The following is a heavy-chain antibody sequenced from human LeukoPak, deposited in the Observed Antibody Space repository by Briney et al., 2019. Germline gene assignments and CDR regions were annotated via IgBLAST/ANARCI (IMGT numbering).Heavy chain of an antibody. J-gene: IGHJ4*02. D-gene: IGHD6-13*01. CDR3: AKAPWEQQLPIDY. CDR1: GFTFDDYA. Sequence: GRSLRLSCAASGFTFDDYAMHWVRQAPGKGLEWVSGISWNSGSIGYADSVKGRFTISRDNAKNSLYLQMNSLRAEDTALYYCAKAPWEQQLPIDYWGQGTLVTVSS. CDR2: ISWNSGSI. V-gene: IGHV3-9*01.